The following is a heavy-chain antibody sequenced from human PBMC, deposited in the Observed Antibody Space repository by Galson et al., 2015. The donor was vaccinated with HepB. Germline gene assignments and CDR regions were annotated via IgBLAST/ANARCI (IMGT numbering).Heavy chain of an antibody. J-gene: IGHJ1*01. D-gene: IGHD3-10*01. CDR1: GGTFSSYA. CDR2: IIPYLGIA. Sequence: SVKVSCKASGGTFSSYAISWVRQAPGQGLEWMGRIIPYLGIAHYAQKFQGRVTITADKSTSTAYMELSSLRSEDTAVYYCARSGYGSGSSSFVRAQGTLVTVYS. CDR3: ARSGYGSGSSSFV. V-gene: IGHV1-69*04.